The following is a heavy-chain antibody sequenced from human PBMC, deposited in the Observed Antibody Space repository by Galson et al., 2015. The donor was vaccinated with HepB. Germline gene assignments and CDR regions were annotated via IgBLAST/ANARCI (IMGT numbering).Heavy chain of an antibody. Sequence: SLRLSCAASGLTVSNEYMSWVRQAPGKGLEWVPVIYSGGSTYYGDSVKGRFTISRDKSKNTLYLHMNSLKAEDTAVYYCVRDVGGNPVGIDYWGQGTLVTVSS. V-gene: IGHV3-53*01. J-gene: IGHJ4*02. CDR3: VRDVGGNPVGIDY. CDR1: GLTVSNEY. D-gene: IGHD4-23*01. CDR2: IYSGGST.